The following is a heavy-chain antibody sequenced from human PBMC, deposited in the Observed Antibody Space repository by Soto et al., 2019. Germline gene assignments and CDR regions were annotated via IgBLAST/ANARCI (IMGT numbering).Heavy chain of an antibody. CDR3: ATDLWGERGRGSPLDY. CDR1: GFSFSSYD. Sequence: QVQLVESGGGVVQPGGSLRVSCAASGFSFSSYDMHWVRQAPGKGLERVAGISYDGSNKHYADYVKGRFTISRDNSKNTLYLQMNSLRVEDTAVYLCATDLWGERGRGSPLDYWGQGTLVTVSS. D-gene: IGHD3-10*01. CDR2: ISYDGSNK. J-gene: IGHJ4*02. V-gene: IGHV3-30*03.